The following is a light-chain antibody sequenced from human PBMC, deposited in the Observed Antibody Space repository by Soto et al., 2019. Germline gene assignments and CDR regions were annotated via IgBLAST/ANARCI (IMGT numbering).Light chain of an antibody. V-gene: IGKV1-39*01. CDR3: QQSYSTPQT. CDR2: AAS. Sequence: DFQMTQSPSSLSASVGDRVTITCRASQSISSYLNWYQQKPGKAPKLLIYAASILQSGVPSRFSGSGSGTDFTLTISSLQPEDFATYYCQQSYSTPQTFGQGTKVDIK. CDR1: QSISSY. J-gene: IGKJ1*01.